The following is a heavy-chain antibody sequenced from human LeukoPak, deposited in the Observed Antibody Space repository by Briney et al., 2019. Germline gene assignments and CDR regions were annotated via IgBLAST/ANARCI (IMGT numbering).Heavy chain of an antibody. CDR3: ARHGGYHSPIDY. CDR1: GGSISSGGYY. Sequence: SETLSLTCTVSGGSISSGGYYWSWIRQPPGKGLEWIGYIYHSGSTYYNPSLKSRVTISVDTSKNQFSLKLSSVTAADTAVYYCARHGGYHSPIDYWGQGTLVTVSS. J-gene: IGHJ4*02. CDR2: IYHSGST. V-gene: IGHV4-30-2*01. D-gene: IGHD3-22*01.